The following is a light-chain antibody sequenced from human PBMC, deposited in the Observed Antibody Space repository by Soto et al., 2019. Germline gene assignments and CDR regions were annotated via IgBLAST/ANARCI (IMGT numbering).Light chain of an antibody. J-gene: IGKJ1*01. CDR2: KAS. Sequence: DIQMTQSPSTLSASVGDRVTITCRASQSISSWLAWYQQKPGTAPKLLIYKASTLQSGVSSRFSGSGSGTDFTLTITSLQPDDSATYYCQQYNDNWTFGQGTKVEIK. CDR3: QQYNDNWT. V-gene: IGKV1-5*03. CDR1: QSISSW.